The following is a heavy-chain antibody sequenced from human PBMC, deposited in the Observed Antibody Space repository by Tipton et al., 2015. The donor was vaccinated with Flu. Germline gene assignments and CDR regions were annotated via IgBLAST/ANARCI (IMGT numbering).Heavy chain of an antibody. Sequence: TLSLTCSVSGGSISSGGFYWTWIRHLPGKGLEWIGYIYYSGIAYYNPSLKSRLSISVDKPENQFSLKLSSATAADTAVYYCGRTLEFWGQGILVTVSS. J-gene: IGHJ4*02. V-gene: IGHV4-31*03. CDR1: GGSISSGGFY. CDR3: GRTLEF. D-gene: IGHD2/OR15-2a*01. CDR2: IYYSGIA.